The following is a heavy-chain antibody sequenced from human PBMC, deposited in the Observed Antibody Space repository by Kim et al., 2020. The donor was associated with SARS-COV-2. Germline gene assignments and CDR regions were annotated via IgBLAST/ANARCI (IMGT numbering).Heavy chain of an antibody. J-gene: IGHJ4*01. D-gene: IGHD2-15*01. Sequence: GGSLRLSCAASGFTFSNAWMSWVRQAPGKGLEWVGRIKRESDLGTTDYGAPVKGRFTISRDDSKKTAYLQMNSLNTEDTALYCCTTLRPADSRGSRRDITETDFWARGTGVSLSS. V-gene: IGHV3-15*01. CDR1: GFTFSNAW. CDR2: IKRESDLGTT. CDR3: TTLRPADSRGSRRDITETDF.